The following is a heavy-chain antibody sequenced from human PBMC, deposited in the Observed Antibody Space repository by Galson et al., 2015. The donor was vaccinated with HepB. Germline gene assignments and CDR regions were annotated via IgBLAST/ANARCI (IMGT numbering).Heavy chain of an antibody. CDR3: ARDRHYYDSSGYYGFDY. Sequence: SLRLSCAASGFSFSSYAMHWVRQAPGKGLEWVAVISYDGSNKYYADSVKGRFTISRDTSKNTLFLQMNSLRAEDTAVYYCARDRHYYDSSGYYGFDYWGQGTLVTVSS. V-gene: IGHV3-30*04. CDR1: GFSFSSYA. CDR2: ISYDGSNK. J-gene: IGHJ4*02. D-gene: IGHD3-22*01.